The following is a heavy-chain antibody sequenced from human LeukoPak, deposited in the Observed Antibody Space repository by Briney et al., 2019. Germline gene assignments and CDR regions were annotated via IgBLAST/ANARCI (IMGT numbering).Heavy chain of an antibody. CDR2: IYSGGST. D-gene: IGHD7-27*01. CDR1: GFTVSSNY. V-gene: IGHV3-53*01. CDR3: ARDTPWGSGYFDY. Sequence: PGGSLRLSCAASGFTVSSNYMSWVRQAPGKGLEWVSVIYSGGSTYYADSVKGRFTISRDNSKNTLYLHMNSLRAEDTAVYYCARDTPWGSGYFDYWGQGTLVTVSS. J-gene: IGHJ4*02.